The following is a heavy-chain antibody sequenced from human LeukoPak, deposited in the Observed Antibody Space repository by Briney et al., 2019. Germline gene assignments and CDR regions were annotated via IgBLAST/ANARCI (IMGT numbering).Heavy chain of an antibody. Sequence: SVKXSCKASXXAXXSXXISWXRXAPGQGLXWMGWISAYNGNTNYAQKLQGRVTMTTDTSTSTAYMELRSLRSDDTAVYYCARTHKRRAGDYWGQGTLVTVSS. CDR2: ISAYNGNT. J-gene: IGHJ4*02. V-gene: IGHV1-18*01. CDR1: XXAXXSXX. CDR3: ARTHKRRAGDY. D-gene: IGHD1-1*01.